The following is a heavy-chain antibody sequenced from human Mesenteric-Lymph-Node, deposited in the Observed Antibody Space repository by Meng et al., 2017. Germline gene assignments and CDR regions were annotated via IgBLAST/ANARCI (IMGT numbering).Heavy chain of an antibody. CDR2: ISSSGSTI. J-gene: IGHJ5*02. CDR1: GFTFSSYE. Sequence: GGSLRLSCAASGFTFSSYEMNWVRQAPGKGLEWVSYISSSGSTIYYADSVKDRFTISRDNAKNSLYLQMNSLRAEDTTVYYCANMTTVTTSAVDWFDPWGQGTLVTVSS. CDR3: ANMTTVTTSAVDWFDP. D-gene: IGHD4-17*01. V-gene: IGHV3-48*03.